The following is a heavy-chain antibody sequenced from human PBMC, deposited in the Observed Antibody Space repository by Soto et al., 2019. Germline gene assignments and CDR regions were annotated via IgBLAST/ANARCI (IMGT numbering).Heavy chain of an antibody. V-gene: IGHV4-39*01. CDR1: GGSISSSGYY. Sequence: SETLSLTCTVSGGSISSSGYYWGWIRQPPGKGLEWIGSIYYSGSTYYNPSLKSRVTISVDTSKNQFSLKLSSVTAADTAVYYCARRARDQLHGEYYGMDVLGQGTKVTFSS. CDR3: ARRARDQLHGEYYGMDV. CDR2: IYYSGST. J-gene: IGHJ6*02. D-gene: IGHD2-2*01.